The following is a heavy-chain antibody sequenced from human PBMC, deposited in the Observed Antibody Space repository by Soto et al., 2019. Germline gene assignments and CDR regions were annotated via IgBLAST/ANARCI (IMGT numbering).Heavy chain of an antibody. CDR1: GGSFSGYY. CDR3: ASRPSGSGFDP. D-gene: IGHD1-26*01. J-gene: IGHJ5*02. CDR2: IYHSGST. Sequence: SETLSLTCAVYGGSFSGYYWSWIRQPPGKGLEWIGYIYHSGSTYYNPSLKSRVTISVDRSKNQFSLKLSSVTAADTAVYYCASRPSGSGFDPWGQGSLVTVSS. V-gene: IGHV4-34*01.